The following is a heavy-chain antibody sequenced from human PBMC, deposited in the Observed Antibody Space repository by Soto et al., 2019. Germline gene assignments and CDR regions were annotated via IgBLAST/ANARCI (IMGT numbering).Heavy chain of an antibody. V-gene: IGHV4-34*01. Sequence: SETLSLTCAVYGGSFSGYYWSWIRQPPGKGLEWIGEINHSGSTNYNPSLKSRVTISVDTSKNQFSLKLSSVTAADTAVYYCARGHVYYDFWSGYYTGNNWFDPWGQGTLVTVSS. J-gene: IGHJ5*02. CDR3: ARGHVYYDFWSGYYTGNNWFDP. CDR2: INHSGST. CDR1: GGSFSGYY. D-gene: IGHD3-3*01.